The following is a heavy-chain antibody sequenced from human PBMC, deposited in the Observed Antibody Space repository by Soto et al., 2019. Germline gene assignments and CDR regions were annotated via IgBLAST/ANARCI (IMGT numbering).Heavy chain of an antibody. CDR2: ISGSGGST. CDR1: GFTFSSFA. CDR3: ARGFSAGKGSPTDF. D-gene: IGHD6-13*01. V-gene: IGHV3-23*01. J-gene: IGHJ4*02. Sequence: EMQLLESGGGLVQPGGSLRISCAASGFTFSSFAMSWVRQAPGKGLDWVSAISGSGGSTYSADSVKGRFTISRDNSKNTLYLQMSSLRAEDTAVYYCARGFSAGKGSPTDFWGQGSLVTVSS.